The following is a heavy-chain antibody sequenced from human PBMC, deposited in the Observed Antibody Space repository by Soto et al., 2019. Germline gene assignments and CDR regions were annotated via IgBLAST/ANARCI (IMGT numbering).Heavy chain of an antibody. Sequence: QVPLVQSGAEVKKPGSSVKVSCKASGGTFSSYTISWVRQAPGQGLEWMGRIIPILGIANYAQKFQGRVTITADKSTSTAYMELSSLRSEDTAVYYCARSKYGDYVLYYFDYWGQGTLVTVSS. CDR2: IIPILGIA. CDR1: GGTFSSYT. V-gene: IGHV1-69*02. D-gene: IGHD4-17*01. CDR3: ARSKYGDYVLYYFDY. J-gene: IGHJ4*02.